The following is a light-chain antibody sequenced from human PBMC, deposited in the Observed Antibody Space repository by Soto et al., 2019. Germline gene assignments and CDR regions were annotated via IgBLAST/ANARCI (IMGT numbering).Light chain of an antibody. Sequence: EVVMTQSPATLSVSPGERVTLSCRASESVHRNSAWYQQKPGQGPSLLIYYASTRATGVPDRVTGIGSGTEFTLTISSLQSEDFGVYHCQHYSNWPPTFGPGTKVEIK. V-gene: IGKV3-15*01. CDR2: YAS. J-gene: IGKJ3*01. CDR3: QHYSNWPPT. CDR1: ESVHRN.